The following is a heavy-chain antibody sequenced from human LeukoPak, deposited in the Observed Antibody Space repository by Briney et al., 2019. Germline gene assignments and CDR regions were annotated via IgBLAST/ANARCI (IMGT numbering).Heavy chain of an antibody. V-gene: IGHV1-2*02. CDR3: ARVKIGWGSYYYYYMDV. CDR2: INPNSGGT. Sequence: ASVKVSCKASGYTFTGYYMHWVRQAPGQGLEWMGWINPNSGGTNYAQKFQGRVTMTRDTSISTAYMELSRLRSDDTAVYYCARVKIGWGSYYYYYMDVWGKGTTVTISS. J-gene: IGHJ6*03. CDR1: GYTFTGYY. D-gene: IGHD3-16*01.